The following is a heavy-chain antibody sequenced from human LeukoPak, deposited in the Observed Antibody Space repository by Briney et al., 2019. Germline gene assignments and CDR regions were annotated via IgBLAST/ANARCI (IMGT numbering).Heavy chain of an antibody. D-gene: IGHD1-1*01. V-gene: IGHV3-23*01. CDR1: GFTFSSYA. J-gene: IGHJ4*02. CDR3: AKADPGTGAFDY. Sequence: GGSLRLSCPASGFTFSSYAMSWVRQAPGKGLEWLSAISGGGGTTYYADSVRGRFTVSRDSSKNTLYLHMSSLRAEDTAVYYCAKADPGTGAFDYWGQGTLVTVSS. CDR2: ISGGGGTT.